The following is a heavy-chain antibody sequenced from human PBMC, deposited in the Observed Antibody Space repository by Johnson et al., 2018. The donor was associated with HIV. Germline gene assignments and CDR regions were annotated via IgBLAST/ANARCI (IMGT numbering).Heavy chain of an antibody. CDR3: ARVRQQLVSDAFDI. D-gene: IGHD6-13*01. CDR1: GFSVSSDY. J-gene: IGHJ3*02. V-gene: IGHV3-20*04. CDR2: INWNGGST. Sequence: VQLVESGGGLIQPGGSLRLSCAASGFSVSSDYMNWVRQAPGKGLEWVSGINWNGGSTGYADSVKGRFTISRDNAKNSLYLQMNSLRAEDTAVYYCARVRQQLVSDAFDIWGQGTMVTVSS.